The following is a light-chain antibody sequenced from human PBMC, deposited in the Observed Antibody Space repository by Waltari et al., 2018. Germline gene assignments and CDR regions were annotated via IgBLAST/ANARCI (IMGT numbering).Light chain of an antibody. CDR2: QDT. J-gene: IGLJ2*01. V-gene: IGLV3-1*01. Sequence: SYELAQPPSVSVSPGQTASIPCSGDNLGAKNACWHQQKPGQSPVLVINQDTKRPSGIPERFSGSNSGNTATLTISVTQAMDEADYYCQAWDNSTVVFGGGTKLTVL. CDR1: NLGAKN. CDR3: QAWDNSTVV.